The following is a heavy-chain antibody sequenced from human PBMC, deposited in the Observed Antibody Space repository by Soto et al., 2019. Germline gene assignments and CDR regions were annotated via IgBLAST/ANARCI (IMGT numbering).Heavy chain of an antibody. J-gene: IGHJ6*03. V-gene: IGHV3-23*01. D-gene: IGHD4-17*01. CDR2: ISGSGGST. Sequence: GGSLRLSCAASGFIFSSYAMSWVRQAPGKGLEWVSVISGSGGSTYYADSVKGRFTISRDNSKNTLDLQMNSLRAEDTAVYFCAKLRTAVTLYYYIDVWGKGTTVTVSS. CDR3: AKLRTAVTLYYYIDV. CDR1: GFIFSSYA.